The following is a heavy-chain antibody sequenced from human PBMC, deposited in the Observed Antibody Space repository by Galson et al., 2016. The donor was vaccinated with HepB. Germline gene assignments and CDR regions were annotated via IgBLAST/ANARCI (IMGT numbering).Heavy chain of an antibody. Sequence: SLRLSCAASGFAFSDHYMTWIRQAPGKGLEWISYISSSGSYTSYAASVKGRFTVSRDNAKNSVYLQMRSLRAEDTAVYFCARVGPGGTIFGMVWLNGMDVWGQGTTVTVSS. CDR3: ARVGPGGTIFGMVWLNGMDV. D-gene: IGHD3-3*01. CDR1: GFAFSDHY. V-gene: IGHV3-11*06. J-gene: IGHJ6*02. CDR2: ISSSGSYT.